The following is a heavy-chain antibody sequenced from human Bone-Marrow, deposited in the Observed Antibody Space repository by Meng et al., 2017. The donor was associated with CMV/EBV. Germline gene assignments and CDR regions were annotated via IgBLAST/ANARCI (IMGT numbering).Heavy chain of an antibody. J-gene: IGHJ6*02. Sequence: GGSLRLSCAASGFTFSSYAMSWVRQAPGKGLEWVANIKQDGSEKYYVDSVKGRFTISRDKAKNSLYLQMNSLRAEDTALYYCARDFLGYCSSTSCLSGYYYYYGMDVWGQGTTVTVSS. CDR2: IKQDGSEK. CDR3: ARDFLGYCSSTSCLSGYYYYYGMDV. V-gene: IGHV3-7*01. CDR1: GFTFSSYA. D-gene: IGHD2-2*03.